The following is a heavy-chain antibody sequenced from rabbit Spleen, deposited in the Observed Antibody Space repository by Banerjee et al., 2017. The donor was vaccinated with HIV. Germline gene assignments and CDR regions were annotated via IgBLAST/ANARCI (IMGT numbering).Heavy chain of an antibody. CDR1: RFSFSTNTY. Sequence: QEQLEESGGGLVQPGASLTLTCTASRFSFSTNTYMCWVRQAPGKGLEWISCIDVGSSGRTYYTSWVKLRFSIAKNSSTTGTQQITSQSAADTGTYCFARSCGYAF. CDR3: ARSCGYAF. V-gene: IGHV1S45*01. CDR2: IDVGSSGRT. D-gene: IGHD1-1*01. J-gene: IGHJ2*01.